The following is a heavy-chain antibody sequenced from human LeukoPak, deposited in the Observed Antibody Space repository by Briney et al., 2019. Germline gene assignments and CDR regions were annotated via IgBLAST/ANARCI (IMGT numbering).Heavy chain of an antibody. CDR2: IYHSGST. J-gene: IGHJ4*02. CDR3: AREGIATRTGVVDY. Sequence: SQTLSLTCTVSGGSISSGGYYWSWIRQPPGKGLEWIGYIYHSGSTYYNPSLKSRVTISVDRSKNQFSLKLSSVTAADTAVYYCAREGIATRTGVVDYWGQGTLVTVSS. D-gene: IGHD6-6*01. V-gene: IGHV4-30-2*01. CDR1: GGSISSGGYY.